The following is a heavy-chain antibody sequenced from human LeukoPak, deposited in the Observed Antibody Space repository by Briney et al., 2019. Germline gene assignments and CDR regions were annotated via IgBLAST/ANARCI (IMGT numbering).Heavy chain of an antibody. CDR1: GFTFNYYA. D-gene: IGHD2-2*01. CDR3: ASRYFDY. V-gene: IGHV3-9*01. Sequence: PGGSLRLSCAASGFTFNYYAMNWVRQAPGKGLEWVSGISWNSGNKGYADSVKGRFTISRDNAKNSLYLQMNSLRAEDTAVYYCASRYFDYWGQGTLVTVSS. J-gene: IGHJ4*02. CDR2: ISWNSGNK.